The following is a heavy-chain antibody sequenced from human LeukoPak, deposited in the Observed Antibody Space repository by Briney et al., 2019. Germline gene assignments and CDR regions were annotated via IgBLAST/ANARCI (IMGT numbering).Heavy chain of an antibody. CDR3: ARVLRIIDY. CDR2: INHSGST. Sequence: SETLSLTCAVYGGSFSGYYWSWIRQPPGKGLEWIGEINHSGSTNYNPSLKGRVTISVDTSKNQFSLKLSSVTAADTAVYYCARVLRIIDYWGQGTLVTVSS. D-gene: IGHD2-15*01. V-gene: IGHV4-34*01. CDR1: GGSFSGYY. J-gene: IGHJ4*02.